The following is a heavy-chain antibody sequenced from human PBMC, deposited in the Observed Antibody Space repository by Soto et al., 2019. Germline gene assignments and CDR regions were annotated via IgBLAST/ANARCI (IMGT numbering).Heavy chain of an antibody. CDR1: GFTFSSYA. D-gene: IGHD2-21*01. CDR3: VKEIGGGNYYFSGMDV. J-gene: IGHJ6*02. CDR2: INSNGGNT. V-gene: IGHV3-64D*06. Sequence: GGSLRLSCLASGFTFSSYAMHWVRQAPGKGLEYVSGINSNGGNTYYADSVKDRFTISRDNSKNTLYLQMNSLRAEDTAVYFCVKEIGGGNYYFSGMDVWGQGTAVTVSS.